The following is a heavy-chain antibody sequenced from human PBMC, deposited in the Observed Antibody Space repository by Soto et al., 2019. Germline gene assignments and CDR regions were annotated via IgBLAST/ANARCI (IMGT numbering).Heavy chain of an antibody. D-gene: IGHD3-3*01. J-gene: IGHJ3*02. V-gene: IGHV4-34*01. CDR3: ARGGLITIFGVTDAFDI. Sequence: SETLSLTCAVYGGSFSGYYWSWIRQPPGKGLEWIGEINHSGSTNYNPSLKSRVTISVDTSKNQFSLKLSSVTAADTAVYYCARGGLITIFGVTDAFDIWGQGTMVTVSS. CDR1: GGSFSGYY. CDR2: INHSGST.